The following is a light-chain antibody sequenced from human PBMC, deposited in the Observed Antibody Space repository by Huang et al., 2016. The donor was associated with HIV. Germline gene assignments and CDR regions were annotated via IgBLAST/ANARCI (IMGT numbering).Light chain of an antibody. J-gene: IGKJ1*01. CDR2: FIS. CDR3: MQGTHWPGT. Sequence: DVVMTQFPLSLPVTLGQPASFFCKSSQSLVSNDGDSYVNWFQQRPGQSPRRLIYFISKRDSGVPDRFSGSGAGTLFALRINRVEAEDVAIYYCMQGTHWPGTFGQGTNLEI. CDR1: QSLVSNDGDSY. V-gene: IGKV2-30*01.